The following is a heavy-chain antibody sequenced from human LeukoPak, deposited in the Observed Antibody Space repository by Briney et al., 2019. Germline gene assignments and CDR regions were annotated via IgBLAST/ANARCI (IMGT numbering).Heavy chain of an antibody. J-gene: IGHJ4*02. CDR1: GGSFSDYY. CDR2: INHSEST. V-gene: IGHV4-34*01. Sequence: SETLSLTCAVYGGSFSDYYWSWIRQTPGRGLEWIGEINHSESTYYNPSLKSRVTILVDTSKNQFSLKVNSVTAADTAVYYCARLVSQTEPRFDSWGQGNLLTVSS. D-gene: IGHD6-13*01. CDR3: ARLVSQTEPRFDS.